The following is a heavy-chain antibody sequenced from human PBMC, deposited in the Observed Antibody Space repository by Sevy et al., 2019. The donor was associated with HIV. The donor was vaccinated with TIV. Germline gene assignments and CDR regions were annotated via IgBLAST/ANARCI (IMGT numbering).Heavy chain of an antibody. Sequence: GGSLRLSCAASGFTFSSYEMNWVRQAPGKGLEWVSYISSSGSTIYYADSVKGRFTISRDNAKNSLYLQMNSLRAEDTAVYYCATGRRYCSGGSCYSYYYYYMDVWGKGTTVTVSS. CDR2: ISSSGSTI. V-gene: IGHV3-48*03. CDR3: ATGRRYCSGGSCYSYYYYYMDV. CDR1: GFTFSSYE. J-gene: IGHJ6*03. D-gene: IGHD2-15*01.